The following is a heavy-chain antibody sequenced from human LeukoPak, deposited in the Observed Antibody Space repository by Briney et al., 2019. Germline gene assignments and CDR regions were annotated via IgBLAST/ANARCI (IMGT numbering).Heavy chain of an antibody. CDR2: IFTSGST. J-gene: IGHJ5*02. CDR1: GGSIRSGSYY. V-gene: IGHV4-61*02. CDR3: ARVRDCSSTSCPTRA. Sequence: SETLSLTCTVSGGSIRSGSYYWSWIRQPAGKGLEWIGRIFTSGSTNYNPSLKSRVTISVDTSKNQFSLKLSSVTAADTAVYYCARVRDCSSTSCPTRAWGQGTLVTVSS. D-gene: IGHD2-2*01.